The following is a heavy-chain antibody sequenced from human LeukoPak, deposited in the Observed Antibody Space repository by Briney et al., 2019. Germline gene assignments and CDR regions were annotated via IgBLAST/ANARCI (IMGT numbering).Heavy chain of an antibody. V-gene: IGHV3-21*01. J-gene: IGHJ4*02. CDR3: ASLNHCSTSCYRDY. CDR1: GFTFSSYS. D-gene: IGHD2-2*02. CDR2: ISSSSSYI. Sequence: GGSLRLSCAASGFTFSSYSMNWVRQAPGKGLEWVSSISSSSSYIYYADSVKGRFTISRDNAKNSLYLQMNSLRAEDTAVYYCASLNHCSTSCYRDYWGQGTLVTVSS.